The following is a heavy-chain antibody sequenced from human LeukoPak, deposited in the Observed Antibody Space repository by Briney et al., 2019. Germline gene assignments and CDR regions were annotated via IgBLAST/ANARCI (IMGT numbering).Heavy chain of an antibody. D-gene: IGHD3-22*01. Sequence: PGGSLRLSCAASGFTFSSYGMHWVRQAPGKGLEWVAAISYDGSNKYYADSVKGRFTISRDNSKNTLYLQMSSLRAEDTAVYYCAKVSDSSGYWGKGDYFDYWGQGTLVTVSS. V-gene: IGHV3-30*18. CDR2: ISYDGSNK. J-gene: IGHJ4*02. CDR1: GFTFSSYG. CDR3: AKVSDSSGYWGKGDYFDY.